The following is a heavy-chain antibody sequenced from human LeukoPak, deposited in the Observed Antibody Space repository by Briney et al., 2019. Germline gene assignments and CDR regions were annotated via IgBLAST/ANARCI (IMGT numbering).Heavy chain of an antibody. CDR1: GFTFSSYS. CDR2: ISSSSSYI. CDR3: ARGQGYPYYYYMDV. V-gene: IGHV3-21*01. J-gene: IGHJ6*03. D-gene: IGHD5-12*01. Sequence: GGSLRLSCAASGFTFSSYSMNWVRQAPGKGLEWVSSISSSSSYIYYADSVKGRFTISRDNAKNTLYLQMNSLRAEDTAVYYCARGQGYPYYYYMDVWGRGTTVTISS.